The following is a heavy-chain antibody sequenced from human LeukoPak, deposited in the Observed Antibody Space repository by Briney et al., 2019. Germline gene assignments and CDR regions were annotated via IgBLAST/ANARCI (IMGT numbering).Heavy chain of an antibody. CDR3: ARSFTALIMS. D-gene: IGHD5-18*01. Sequence: SETLSLTCTVSGGSIGSSGYYWVWIRQPPGKGLEWIGTIYYSGTTYYNASLKSRLTMSIDTSRNQFYLRLSSVTAADTAVYFCARSFTALIMSWDQGTLVTVTS. V-gene: IGHV4-39*07. CDR1: GGSIGSSGYY. CDR2: IYYSGTT. J-gene: IGHJ5*02.